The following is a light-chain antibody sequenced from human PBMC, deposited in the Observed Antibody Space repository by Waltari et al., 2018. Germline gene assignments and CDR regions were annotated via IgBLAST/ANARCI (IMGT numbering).Light chain of an antibody. Sequence: EIVLTQSPATLSLSPGERATLSCRARQSVSSYLDWYQQKPGQAPRRLIYDATNRATGIPARFSGSGSPTDFTRTISSLEPEDFAVYYCQQRSNWPPVFGGGTKVEIK. V-gene: IGKV3-11*01. CDR3: QQRSNWPPV. CDR2: DAT. CDR1: QSVSSY. J-gene: IGKJ4*01.